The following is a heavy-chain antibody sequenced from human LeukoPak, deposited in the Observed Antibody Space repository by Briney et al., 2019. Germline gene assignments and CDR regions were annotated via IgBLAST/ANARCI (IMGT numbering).Heavy chain of an antibody. Sequence: GGSLRLSCAASGFPFSSYSMNWVRQAPGKGLEWLSYISTSGTAIYYADSVKGRFTISRDNSKNTLYLQMNSLRAEDTAVYYCARDGYGFDYWGQGTLVTVSS. D-gene: IGHD5-12*01. V-gene: IGHV3-48*01. J-gene: IGHJ4*02. CDR1: GFPFSSYS. CDR2: ISTSGTAI. CDR3: ARDGYGFDY.